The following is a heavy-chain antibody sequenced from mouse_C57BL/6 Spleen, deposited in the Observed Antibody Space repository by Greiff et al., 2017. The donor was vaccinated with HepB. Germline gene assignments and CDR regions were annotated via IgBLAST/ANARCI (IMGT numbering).Heavy chain of an antibody. CDR3: ARPYYDPWFAY. Sequence: EVKVEESGGGLVKPGGSLKLSCAASGFTFSDYGMHWVRQAPEKGLEWVAYISSGSSTIYYADTVKGRFTISRDNAKNTLFLQKTSLRSEDTAMYYCARPYYDPWFAYWGQGTLVTVSA. CDR1: GFTFSDYG. D-gene: IGHD2-4*01. V-gene: IGHV5-17*01. CDR2: ISSGSSTI. J-gene: IGHJ3*01.